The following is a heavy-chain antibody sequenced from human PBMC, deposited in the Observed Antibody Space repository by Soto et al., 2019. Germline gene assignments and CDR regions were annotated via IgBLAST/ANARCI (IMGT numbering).Heavy chain of an antibody. D-gene: IGHD3-16*02. CDR2: IIPIFGTA. CDR1: GGTFSSYA. CDR3: ASHLYRYYYYGMDV. J-gene: IGHJ6*02. V-gene: IGHV1-69*13. Sequence: ASVKVSCKASGGTFSSYAISWVRQAPGQGLEWMGGIIPIFGTANYAQKFQGRVTITADESTSTAYMELSSLRSEDTAVYYCASHLYRYYYYGMDVWGQGTTVTVSS.